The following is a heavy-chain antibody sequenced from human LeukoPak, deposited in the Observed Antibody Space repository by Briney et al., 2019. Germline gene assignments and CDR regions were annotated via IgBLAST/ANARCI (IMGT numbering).Heavy chain of an antibody. V-gene: IGHV4-34*01. CDR2: INYSGDT. CDR1: GRSFSGYY. J-gene: IGHJ4*02. CDR3: ARRNKGIQLWLLEENYFDY. D-gene: IGHD5-18*01. Sequence: KPSETLSLTCAVYGRSFSGYYWTWIRQPPGRGLEWIGEINYSGDTNYNPSLKSRVTISVDTSKNQFSLKLSSVTAADTAVYYCARRNKGIQLWLLEENYFDYWGQGTLVTVSS.